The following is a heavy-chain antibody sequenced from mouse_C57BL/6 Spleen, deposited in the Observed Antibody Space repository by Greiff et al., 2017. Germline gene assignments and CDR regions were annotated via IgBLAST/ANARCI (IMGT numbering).Heavy chain of an antibody. Sequence: EVKLQQSGPELVKPGASVKISCKASGYTFTDYYMNWVKQSHGKSLEWIGDINPNNGGTSYNQKFKGKATLTVDKSSSTAYMELRSLTSEDSAVYYCARTVVDYWGQGTTLTVSS. V-gene: IGHV1-26*01. D-gene: IGHD1-1*01. CDR2: INPNNGGT. J-gene: IGHJ2*01. CDR3: ARTVVDY. CDR1: GYTFTDYY.